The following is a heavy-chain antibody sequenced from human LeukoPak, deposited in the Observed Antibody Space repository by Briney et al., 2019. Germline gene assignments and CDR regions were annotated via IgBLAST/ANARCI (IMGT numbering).Heavy chain of an antibody. J-gene: IGHJ4*02. V-gene: IGHV1-8*03. D-gene: IGHD6-13*01. Sequence: ASVKVSCKASGYTFTSYDINWVRQATGQGLEWMGWMNPNSGNTGYAQKFQGRVTITRNTSLSTAYMELSSLRSEDTAVYYCARGPGAAAVDFDYWGQGTLVTVSS. CDR1: GYTFTSYD. CDR3: ARGPGAAAVDFDY. CDR2: MNPNSGNT.